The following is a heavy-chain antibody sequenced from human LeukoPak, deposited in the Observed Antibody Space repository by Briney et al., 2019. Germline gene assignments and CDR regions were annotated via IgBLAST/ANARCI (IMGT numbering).Heavy chain of an antibody. D-gene: IGHD3-3*01. CDR3: ARDVGITIFGVVIEPSNWFDP. CDR1: GGTFSSYA. CDR2: IIPIFGTA. Sequence: GASVKVSCKASGGTFSSYAISWVRQAPGQGLEWMGGIIPIFGTANYAQKFQGRVTITTDESTSTAYMELSSLRSEDTAVYYCARDVGITIFGVVIEPSNWFDPWGQGTLVTVSS. J-gene: IGHJ5*02. V-gene: IGHV1-69*05.